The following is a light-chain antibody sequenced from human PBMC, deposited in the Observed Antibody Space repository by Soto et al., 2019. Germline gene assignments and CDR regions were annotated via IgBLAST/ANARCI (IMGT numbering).Light chain of an antibody. J-gene: IGKJ5*01. CDR1: QSVNSY. V-gene: IGKV3-11*01. CDR2: DAS. Sequence: EIVLTQSPATLSLSPGERATLSCRASQSVNSYLAWYQQKPGQAPRLLISDASNRATGIPGRFSGSGSGTHFTLTISSLEPEDFAIYYCQQRTNWPSSTFGQGTRLEIK. CDR3: QQRTNWPSST.